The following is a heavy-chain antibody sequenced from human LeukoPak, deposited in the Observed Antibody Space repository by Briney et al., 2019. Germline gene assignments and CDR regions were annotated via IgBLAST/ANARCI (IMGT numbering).Heavy chain of an antibody. D-gene: IGHD1-26*01. CDR2: INPSGGST. Sequence: ASVKVSCKASGYTFTSYYMLWVRQAPGQGLEWMGIINPSGGSTSYAQKFQGRVTMTRDTSTSTVYMELSSLRSEDTAVYYCATTTASYYFDYWGQGTLVTVSS. CDR3: ATTTASYYFDY. V-gene: IGHV1-46*03. J-gene: IGHJ4*02. CDR1: GYTFTSYY.